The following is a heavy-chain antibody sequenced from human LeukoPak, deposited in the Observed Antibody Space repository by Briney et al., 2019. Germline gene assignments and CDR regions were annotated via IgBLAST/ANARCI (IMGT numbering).Heavy chain of an antibody. J-gene: IGHJ3*02. CDR2: IYPGDSDT. CDR3: ARRAYCGGDCSDDAFDI. CDR1: GYSFTDYW. V-gene: IGHV5-51*01. D-gene: IGHD2-21*02. Sequence: GESLKISCKGSGYSFTDYWIGWVRQMPGKGLEWMGVIYPGDSDTRYSPSFQGQVTISADKSISTAYLQWSSLKASDTAMYYCARRAYCGGDCSDDAFDIWGQGTMVTVSS.